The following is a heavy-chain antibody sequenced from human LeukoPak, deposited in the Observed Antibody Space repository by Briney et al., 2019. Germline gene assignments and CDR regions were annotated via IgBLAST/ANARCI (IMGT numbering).Heavy chain of an antibody. J-gene: IGHJ3*02. Sequence: PSETLSLTCTVSGGSISSYYWSWIRQPPGKGLEWIGYIYYSGSTNYNPSLKSRVTISVDTSKNQFSLKLSSVTAADTAVYYCARYGSGWPDAFDIWGRGTMVTVSS. CDR3: ARYGSGWPDAFDI. CDR2: IYYSGST. V-gene: IGHV4-59*01. D-gene: IGHD6-19*01. CDR1: GGSISSYY.